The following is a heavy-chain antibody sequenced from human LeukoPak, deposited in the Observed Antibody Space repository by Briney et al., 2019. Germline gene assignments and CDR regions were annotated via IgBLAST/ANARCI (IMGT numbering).Heavy chain of an antibody. Sequence: SETLPLTCAVSGVSIGSNLWWTWVRQPPGKGLEWIAEIHHSGSINYNPSLKSRVTISVDKAKNQFSLNLNSVTAADTAMYYCARGRVEMATIDFDYWGQGTLVTVSS. CDR1: GVSIGSNLW. D-gene: IGHD5-24*01. CDR2: IHHSGSI. V-gene: IGHV4-4*02. J-gene: IGHJ4*02. CDR3: ARGRVEMATIDFDY.